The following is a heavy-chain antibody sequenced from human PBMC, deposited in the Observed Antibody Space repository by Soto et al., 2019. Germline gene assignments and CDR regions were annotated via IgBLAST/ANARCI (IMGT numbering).Heavy chain of an antibody. CDR1: GYTFTSYD. CDR2: MHPNSGNT. Sequence: QVQLVQSGAEVKKPGASVKVSCKASGYTFTSYDINWVRQATGQGLEWMGWMHPNSGNTGYAQKFQGRVTMTRNTSISTAYMELSSLRSEDTAVYYCARGRESIVVVTATLLDYWGQGTLVTVSS. J-gene: IGHJ4*02. CDR3: ARGRESIVVVTATLLDY. V-gene: IGHV1-8*01. D-gene: IGHD2-21*02.